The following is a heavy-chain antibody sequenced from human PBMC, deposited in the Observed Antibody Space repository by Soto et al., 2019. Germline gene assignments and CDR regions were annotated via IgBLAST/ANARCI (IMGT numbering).Heavy chain of an antibody. Sequence: ETLSLSCAASGFTFSSYSMNWVRQAPGKGLEWVSYISSSSSTIYYADSVKGRFTISRDNAKNSLYLQMNSLRDEDTAVYYCARGSYCSSTSCHRRYGMDVWGQGTAVTVSS. V-gene: IGHV3-48*02. CDR3: ARGSYCSSTSCHRRYGMDV. J-gene: IGHJ6*02. D-gene: IGHD2-2*01. CDR1: GFTFSSYS. CDR2: ISSSSSTI.